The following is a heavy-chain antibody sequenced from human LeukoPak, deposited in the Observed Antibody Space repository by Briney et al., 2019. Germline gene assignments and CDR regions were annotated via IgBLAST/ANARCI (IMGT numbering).Heavy chain of an antibody. V-gene: IGHV3-33*01. J-gene: IGHJ3*02. Sequence: GRSLRLSCAASGFTFSSYGMHWVRQAPGKGLEWVAVIWYDGSNKYYADSVKGRFTISRDNSKNTLYPQMNSLRAEDTAVYYCARGCSGGSCYYVTTYAFDIWGQGTMVTVSS. D-gene: IGHD2-15*01. CDR1: GFTFSSYG. CDR3: ARGCSGGSCYYVTTYAFDI. CDR2: IWYDGSNK.